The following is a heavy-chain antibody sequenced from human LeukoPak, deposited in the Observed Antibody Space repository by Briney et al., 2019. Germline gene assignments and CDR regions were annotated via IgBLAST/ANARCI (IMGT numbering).Heavy chain of an antibody. J-gene: IGHJ3*02. Sequence: GGSLRLSCAASGFTISDYSMTWVRQAPGKGLEWVANIKEDGNEKFYVESVKGRITISRDSAKNSLYLQLNSLRAEDTALYYCARDPYGSRGYGGYGAFDIWGQGTMVTVSS. CDR2: IKEDGNEK. CDR1: GFTISDYS. V-gene: IGHV3-7*05. CDR3: ARDPYGSRGYGGYGAFDI. D-gene: IGHD3-22*01.